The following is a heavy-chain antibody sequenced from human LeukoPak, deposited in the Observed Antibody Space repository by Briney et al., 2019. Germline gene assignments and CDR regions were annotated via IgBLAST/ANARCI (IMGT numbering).Heavy chain of an antibody. CDR1: GGTFSSYA. J-gene: IGHJ4*02. Sequence: SVKVSCKASGGTFSSYAISWVRQAPGQGLEWMGGIIPIFGTANNAQKFQGRVTITTDESTGTAYMELSSLRSEDTAVYYCAGGRDGYNSRYYWGQGTLVTVSS. D-gene: IGHD5-24*01. V-gene: IGHV1-69*05. CDR2: IIPIFGTA. CDR3: AGGRDGYNSRYY.